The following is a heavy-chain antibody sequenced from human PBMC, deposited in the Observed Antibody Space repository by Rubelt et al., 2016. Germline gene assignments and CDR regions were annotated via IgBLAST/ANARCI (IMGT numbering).Heavy chain of an antibody. Sequence: QVQLVESGGGVVQPGRSLRLSCAASGFTFSSYAMHWVRQAPGKGLEWVAVISYDGSNKYYADSVKGRFTISRDNSKNTLYLQMNSLRAEDTAVYYCARERDIVVVPAAIRALYWGQGTLVTVSS. D-gene: IGHD2-2*01. CDR2: ISYDGSNK. CDR3: ARERDIVVVPAAIRALY. V-gene: IGHV3-30*04. J-gene: IGHJ4*02. CDR1: GFTFSSYA.